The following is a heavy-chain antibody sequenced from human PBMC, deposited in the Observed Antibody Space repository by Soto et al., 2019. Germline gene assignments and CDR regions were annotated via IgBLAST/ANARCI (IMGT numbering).Heavy chain of an antibody. CDR2: INHSGST. V-gene: IGHV4-34*01. J-gene: IGHJ5*02. CDR3: ARAAGTDIVVVVAATDWFDP. D-gene: IGHD2-15*01. CDR1: GGSFSGYY. Sequence: QVQLQQWGAGLLKPSETLSLTCAVYGGSFSGYYWSWIRQPPGQGLEWIGEINHSGSTNYNPSLKSRGTISVDTSKNQFSLKLSSVTAADTAVYYCARAAGTDIVVVVAATDWFDPWGQGTLVTVSS.